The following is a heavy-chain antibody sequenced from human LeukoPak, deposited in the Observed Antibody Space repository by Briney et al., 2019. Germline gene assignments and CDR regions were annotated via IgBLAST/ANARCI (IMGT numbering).Heavy chain of an antibody. CDR1: GGTFSSYA. Sequence: SVKVSCKASGGTFSSYAISWGRQAPGQPLEWIGGIIPIFGTANYAQKFQGRVTITADESTSTAYLELSSLRSEDTAVYYCARDYYGSGSYYKPFDYWGQGTLVTVSS. V-gene: IGHV1-69*01. CDR2: IIPIFGTA. J-gene: IGHJ4*02. CDR3: ARDYYGSGSYYKPFDY. D-gene: IGHD3-10*01.